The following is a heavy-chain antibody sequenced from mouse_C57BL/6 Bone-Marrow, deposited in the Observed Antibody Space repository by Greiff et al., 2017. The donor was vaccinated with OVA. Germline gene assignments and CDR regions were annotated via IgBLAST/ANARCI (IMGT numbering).Heavy chain of an antibody. J-gene: IGHJ1*03. D-gene: IGHD1-1*01. V-gene: IGHV1-85*01. CDR1: GYTFTSYD. Sequence: QVQLQQSGPELVKPGASVKLSCKASGYTFTSYDINWVKQRPGQGLEWIGWIYPRDGSTKYNEKFKGKATLTVDTSSSTAYMELHSLTSEDSAVYFCARPHYYGSSYGNFDVWGTGTTVTVSS. CDR3: ARPHYYGSSYGNFDV. CDR2: IYPRDGST.